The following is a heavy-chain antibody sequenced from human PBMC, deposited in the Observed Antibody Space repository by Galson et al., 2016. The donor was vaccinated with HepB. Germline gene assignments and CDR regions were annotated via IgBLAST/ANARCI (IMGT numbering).Heavy chain of an antibody. CDR1: GFSVTTNGVS. CDR2: IYWDDDK. D-gene: IGHD2-15*01. V-gene: IGHV2-5*02. CDR3: AHSLGYCSHGSCSDY. Sequence: PALVKPTQTLTLTCTCSGFSVTTNGVSVGWIRQPPGKAPEWLALIYWDDDKRYSPSLKSRVTITKDTSKNQVVLTMTNMDPADTATYYCAHSLGYCSHGSCSDYWGQGTLVTVSS. J-gene: IGHJ4*02.